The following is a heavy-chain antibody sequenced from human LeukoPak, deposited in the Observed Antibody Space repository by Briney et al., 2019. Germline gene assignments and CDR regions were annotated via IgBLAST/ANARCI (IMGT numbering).Heavy chain of an antibody. CDR3: ARAYYYDSSGYYPLDY. J-gene: IGHJ4*02. V-gene: IGHV4-4*02. CDR2: IYHSGST. Sequence: GSLRLSCAASGFTFSSHGMNWVRQPPGKGLEWIGEIYHSGSTNYNPSLKSRVTISVDKSKNQFSLKLSSVTAADTAVYYCARAYYYDSSGYYPLDYWGRGTLVTVSS. CDR1: GFTFSSHGM. D-gene: IGHD3-22*01.